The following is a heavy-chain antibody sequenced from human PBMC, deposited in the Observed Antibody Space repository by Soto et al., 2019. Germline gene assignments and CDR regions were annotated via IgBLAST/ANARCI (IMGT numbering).Heavy chain of an antibody. CDR2: IYYSGST. CDR3: ARDVTGRGKGAFDI. Sequence: SETLSLTCTVSGGSVSSGSYYWSWIRQPPGKGLEWIGYIYYSGSTNYNPSLKSRVTISVDTSKNQFSLKLSSVTAADTAVYYCARDVTGRGKGAFDIWGQGTMVTVSS. CDR1: GGSVSSGSYY. D-gene: IGHD3-16*01. J-gene: IGHJ3*02. V-gene: IGHV4-61*01.